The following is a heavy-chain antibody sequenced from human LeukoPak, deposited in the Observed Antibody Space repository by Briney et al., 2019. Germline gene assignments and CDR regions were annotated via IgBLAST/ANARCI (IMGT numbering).Heavy chain of an antibody. D-gene: IGHD2-2*01. CDR1: GFTFSSYE. CDR3: ARSEGYCSSASCDAYYYYMDV. CDR2: ISSSGSTI. J-gene: IGHJ6*03. V-gene: IGHV3-48*03. Sequence: PGGSLRLSCAASGFTFSSYEMNWVRQAPGKGLEWVSYISSSGSTIYYADSVKGRFTISRDNAKNSLYLQMNSLRAEDTAVYYCARSEGYCSSASCDAYYYYMDVWGKGTTVTVSS.